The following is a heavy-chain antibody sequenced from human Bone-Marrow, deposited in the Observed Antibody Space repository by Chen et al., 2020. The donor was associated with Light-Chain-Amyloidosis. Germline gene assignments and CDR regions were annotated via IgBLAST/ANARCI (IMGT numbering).Heavy chain of an antibody. CDR2: IYTSGST. V-gene: IGHV4-61*02. CDR1: GGSISSGSYY. J-gene: IGHJ6*03. Sequence: QVQLQESGPGLVKPSQTLSLTCTVSGGSISSGSYYWSWIRQPAGKGLEWIGRIYTSGSTNYNPSLKSQVTRAVDTSKNQFSLKLSAVTAADTAVYYCARDRLARAGYCSGGSCYGRPSYYMDVWGKGTTVTVSS. D-gene: IGHD2-15*01. CDR3: ARDRLARAGYCSGGSCYGRPSYYMDV.